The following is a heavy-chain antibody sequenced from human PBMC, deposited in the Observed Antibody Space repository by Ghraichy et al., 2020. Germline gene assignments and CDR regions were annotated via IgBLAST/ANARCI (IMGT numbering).Heavy chain of an antibody. Sequence: GGSLRLSCAASGFTFSSYEMNWVRQAPGKGLEWVSYITSSGSTIYYADSVKGRFTISRDNAKNSLYLQMNSLRAEDTAVYYCARTPVAANRRDFDYWGQGTLVTVSS. V-gene: IGHV3-48*03. CDR1: GFTFSSYE. CDR3: ARTPVAANRRDFDY. CDR2: ITSSGSTI. D-gene: IGHD6-19*01. J-gene: IGHJ4*02.